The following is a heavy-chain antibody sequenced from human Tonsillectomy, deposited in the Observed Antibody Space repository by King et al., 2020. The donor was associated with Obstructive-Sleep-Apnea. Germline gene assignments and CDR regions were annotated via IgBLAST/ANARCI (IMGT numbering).Heavy chain of an antibody. V-gene: IGHV3-23*04. CDR3: AKPNVLLWFGELRDFDY. J-gene: IGHJ4*02. D-gene: IGHD3-10*01. CDR2: ISGSGGST. CDR1: GFPFSSYA. Sequence: LVESGGGLVQPGGSLRLSCAASGFPFSSYAMSWVRQAPGKGLEWVSAISGSGGSTYYADSVKGRFTISRDNSKNTLYLQMNSLRAEDTAVYYCAKPNVLLWFGELRDFDYWGQGTLVTVSS.